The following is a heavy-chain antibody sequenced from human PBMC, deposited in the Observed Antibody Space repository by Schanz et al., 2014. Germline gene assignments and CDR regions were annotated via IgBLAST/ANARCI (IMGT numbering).Heavy chain of an antibody. CDR3: VRLDVHDY. CDR1: GFTFRSYS. J-gene: IGHJ4*02. V-gene: IGHV3-48*01. Sequence: EVQLVESGGSLVQPGGSLRLSCAASGFTFRSYSMNWVRQAPGKGLEWISYISSTSRATYYADSVKGRFTISRDNAKNSLFLQMNSLRAEDTAVYYCVRLDVHDYWGQGTLVTVSS. D-gene: IGHD3-16*01. CDR2: ISSTSRAT.